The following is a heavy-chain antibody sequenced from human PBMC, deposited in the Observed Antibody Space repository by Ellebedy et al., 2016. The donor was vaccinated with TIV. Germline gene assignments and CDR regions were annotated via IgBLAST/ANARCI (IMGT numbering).Heavy chain of an antibody. CDR1: GFTFSSYS. Sequence: GGSLRLSCAATGFTFSSYSMNWVRQAPGKGLEWVSDISSGITTTYYADSVKGRFTISRDNAKNSLYLQMNSLGDEDTAVYYCARDGNSAGGTYWYFDLWGRGTLVTVSA. D-gene: IGHD4-23*01. J-gene: IGHJ2*01. CDR3: ARDGNSAGGTYWYFDL. CDR2: ISSGITTT. V-gene: IGHV3-48*02.